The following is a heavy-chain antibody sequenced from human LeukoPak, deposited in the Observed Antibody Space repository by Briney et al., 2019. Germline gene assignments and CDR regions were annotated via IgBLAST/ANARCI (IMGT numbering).Heavy chain of an antibody. Sequence: ASVKVSCKASGYTFTSYDINWVRQATGQGLECMGWMNPNSGNTGYAQKFQGRVTMTRNTSISTAYMELSSLRSEDTVVYYCARRWNYYYDSSGYYDAFDIWGQGTMVTVSS. V-gene: IGHV1-8*01. D-gene: IGHD3-22*01. CDR1: GYTFTSYD. J-gene: IGHJ3*02. CDR3: ARRWNYYYDSSGYYDAFDI. CDR2: MNPNSGNT.